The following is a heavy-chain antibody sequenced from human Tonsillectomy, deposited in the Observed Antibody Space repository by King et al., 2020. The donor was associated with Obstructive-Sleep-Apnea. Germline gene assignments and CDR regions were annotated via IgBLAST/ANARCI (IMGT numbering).Heavy chain of an antibody. D-gene: IGHD1-14*01. Sequence: VQLQQWGAGLLKPSETLSPTCAVYGGAFSGYNWSGSLKPPGKGLELIGVIIDSGCTHFNTSLKSRVTISVYSSKNQFSLKLSSVTAADTAVYYCASDGHPELGYWGQGTLVTVSS. J-gene: IGHJ4*02. CDR1: GGAFSGYN. CDR2: IIDSGCT. CDR3: ASDGHPELGY. V-gene: IGHV4-34*12.